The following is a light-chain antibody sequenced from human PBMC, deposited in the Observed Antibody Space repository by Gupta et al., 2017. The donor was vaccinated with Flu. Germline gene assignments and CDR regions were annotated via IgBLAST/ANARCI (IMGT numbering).Light chain of an antibody. Sequence: QSVLTQPPSVSGAPGHSVTIPCTGTTSNIGKNYDVQWYQHLPETARKLLIYGSFDRPSGVPDRFSGSKSGIAASLAITGLKADDEADYYCQSFDSGLNAYVFGTGTKVTVL. CDR2: GSF. CDR3: QSFDSGLNAYV. CDR1: TSNIGKNYD. J-gene: IGLJ1*01. V-gene: IGLV1-40*01.